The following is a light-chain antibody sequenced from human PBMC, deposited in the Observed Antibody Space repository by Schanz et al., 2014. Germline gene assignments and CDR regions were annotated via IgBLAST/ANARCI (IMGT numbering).Light chain of an antibody. CDR1: SSDVGGYNY. Sequence: QSALTQPRSVSGSPGQSVTISCTGTSSDVGGYNYVSWYQQHPGKAPKLMISAVSDRPSGVPDRFSGSKSGNTASLTVSGLQAEDEADYYCRSYAGSNNFYVFGTGTKLTVL. J-gene: IGLJ1*01. V-gene: IGLV2-11*01. CDR3: RSYAGSNNFYV. CDR2: AVS.